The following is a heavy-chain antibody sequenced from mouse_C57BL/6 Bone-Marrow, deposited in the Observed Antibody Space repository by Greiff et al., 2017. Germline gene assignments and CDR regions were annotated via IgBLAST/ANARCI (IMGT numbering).Heavy chain of an antibody. CDR2: IHPNSVST. CDR3: AYGSSYWYFEV. V-gene: IGHV1-64*01. J-gene: IGHJ1*03. Sequence: QVQLQQPGAELVKPGASVKSSCKASGYTFTSYWMHWVKQRPGQGLEWIGMIHPNSVSTNYNEKFKSKATLTVDKSSRTAYMQLSSVASEESAVYYCAYGSSYWYFEVWGTGTTVTVSS. D-gene: IGHD1-1*01. CDR1: GYTFTSYW.